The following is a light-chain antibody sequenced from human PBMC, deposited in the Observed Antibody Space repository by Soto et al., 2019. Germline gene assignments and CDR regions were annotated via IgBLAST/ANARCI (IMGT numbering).Light chain of an antibody. Sequence: EIVMTQSPDTLPVSPGERATLSCRASQSVSSNLAWYQQKPGQAPRLLIYGASTRATGIPARFSGSGSGTEFTLTISSLQSEDFAVYYCQKYNNWPPTTFGQGTRLEIK. CDR1: QSVSSN. J-gene: IGKJ5*01. CDR2: GAS. CDR3: QKYNNWPPTT. V-gene: IGKV3-15*01.